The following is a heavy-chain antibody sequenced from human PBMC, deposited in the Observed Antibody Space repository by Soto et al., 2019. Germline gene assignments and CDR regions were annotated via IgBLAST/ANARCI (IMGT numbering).Heavy chain of an antibody. CDR3: ASAPHYDYVQGYGMDV. J-gene: IGHJ6*02. CDR1: GYTFTSYG. CDR2: ISTYNGNT. D-gene: IGHD3-16*01. Sequence: QVQLVQSGAEVKKPGASVKVSCKASGYTFTSYGISWVRQAPGQGLEWMGWISTYNGNTNYAQKLQGRGTMTTDTSTSTAYMELRSLRSDATAVYYCASAPHYDYVQGYGMDVWGQGTTVTVSS. V-gene: IGHV1-18*04.